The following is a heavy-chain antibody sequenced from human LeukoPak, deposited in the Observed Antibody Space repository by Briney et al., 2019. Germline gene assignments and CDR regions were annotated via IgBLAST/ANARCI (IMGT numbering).Heavy chain of an antibody. V-gene: IGHV1-2*02. J-gene: IGHJ6*02. CDR3: AREESMVRGVIYYYYYGMDV. CDR2: INPNSGGT. CDR1: GYTFTGYY. Sequence: ASVKVSCKASGYTFTGYYMHWVRQAPGQGLEWMGWINPNSGGTNYAQKFQGRVTMTRDTSISTAYMELSRLRSDDTAVYYCAREESMVRGVIYYYYYGMDVWDQGTTVTVSS. D-gene: IGHD3-10*01.